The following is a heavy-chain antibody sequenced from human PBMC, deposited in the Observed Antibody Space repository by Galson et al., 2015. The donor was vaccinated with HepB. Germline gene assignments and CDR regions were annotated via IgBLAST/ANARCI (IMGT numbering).Heavy chain of an antibody. Sequence: SLRLSCAASGFTFSNYWMSWVRQAPGKGLEWVANIKQDGSEKYYVDSVKGRFTISRDNAKNSLYLQMNSLRAEDTAVYHCARVRFSREGLDYWGQGTLVTVSS. CDR2: IKQDGSEK. V-gene: IGHV3-7*03. CDR3: ARVRFSREGLDY. J-gene: IGHJ4*02. D-gene: IGHD2/OR15-2a*01. CDR1: GFTFSNYW.